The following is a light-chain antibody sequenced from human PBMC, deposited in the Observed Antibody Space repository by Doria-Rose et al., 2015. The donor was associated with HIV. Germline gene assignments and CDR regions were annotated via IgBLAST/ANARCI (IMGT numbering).Light chain of an antibody. CDR1: QSFSSTY. Sequence: EIVMTQSPGTLSLSPGERATLSCRASQSFSSTYLAWYQQTPGQAPSLLSYDGSTRTTGIPDRFSASGSGTDFTLTINRLGPEDFALYYCHQYGTSWTFGQGTKVEI. J-gene: IGKJ1*01. CDR3: HQYGTSWT. CDR2: DGS. V-gene: IGKV3-20*01.